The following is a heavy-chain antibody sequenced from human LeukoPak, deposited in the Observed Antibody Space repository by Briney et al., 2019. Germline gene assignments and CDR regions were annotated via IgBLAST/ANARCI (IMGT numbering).Heavy chain of an antibody. J-gene: IGHJ5*02. D-gene: IGHD3-10*01. Sequence: GESLKISCEGSGYNFNNHWIGWVRQKPGKGLEWMGLIYPGDSDTKYSPSFEGHVTMSVDKSIGAAYLEWSSLNVSDAAMYYCARGSGSSGWLDPWGQGTLVTVSP. CDR2: IYPGDSDT. V-gene: IGHV5-51*01. CDR1: GYNFNNHW. CDR3: ARGSGSSGWLDP.